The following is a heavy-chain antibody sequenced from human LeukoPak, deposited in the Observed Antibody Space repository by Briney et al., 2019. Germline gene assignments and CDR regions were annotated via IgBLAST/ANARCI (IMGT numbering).Heavy chain of an antibody. J-gene: IGHJ4*02. CDR3: AISRRGKIFDY. D-gene: IGHD3-16*01. V-gene: IGHV2-5*02. Sequence: SGPTLVKPTQTLTLTCTFSGFSLGTSGVGVGWIRQPPGKALEWLALIYWDDDKRYSPSLKSRHTITMDTSKNQVVLTNTTMDPGDTATFYCAISRRGKIFDYWPRGTVVTVSS. CDR1: GFSLGTSGVG. CDR2: IYWDDDK.